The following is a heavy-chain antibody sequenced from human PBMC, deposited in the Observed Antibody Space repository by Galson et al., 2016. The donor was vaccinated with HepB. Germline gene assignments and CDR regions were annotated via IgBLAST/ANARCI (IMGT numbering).Heavy chain of an antibody. V-gene: IGHV3-21*01. J-gene: IGHJ4*02. CDR1: GFSFSFYS. D-gene: IGHD3-10*01. CDR2: ITSSSSYI. CDR3: ASLWQFGY. Sequence: SLRLSCAASGFSFSFYSMNWVRQAPGKGLEWVSSITSSSSYIYYADSVKGRFTISRDNAKNSVYLQMNSLRAEDTAVYYCASLWQFGYWGQGILVTVSS.